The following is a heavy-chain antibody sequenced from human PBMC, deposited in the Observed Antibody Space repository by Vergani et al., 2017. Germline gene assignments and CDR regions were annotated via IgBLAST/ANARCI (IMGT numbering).Heavy chain of an antibody. CDR2: ITGIDASI. D-gene: IGHD1-1*01. CDR3: VTCGKRTNCRAFDY. Sequence: EVQLLESGGGLVQPGGSLRLSCAASGFSFNTSPMTWVRQAPGKGLEWVSTITGIDASIYYADSVKGRFRISRDSFEDTLYLQLNSLTAEDTAVYYCVTCGKRTNCRAFDYWGQGTLVTVSS. CDR1: GFSFNTSP. J-gene: IGHJ4*02. V-gene: IGHV3-23*01.